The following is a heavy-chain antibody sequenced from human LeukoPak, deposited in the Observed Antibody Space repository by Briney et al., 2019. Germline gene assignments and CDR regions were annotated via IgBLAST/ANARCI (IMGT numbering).Heavy chain of an antibody. V-gene: IGHV1-2*02. CDR3: ARGSMIVVVKYFDY. Sequence: GASVKVSCKASGYTFTGYYMHWVRQAPGQGLEWMGWINPNSGGTNYAQKFQGRVTMTRDTPISTAYMELSRLRSDDTAVYYCARGSMIVVVKYFDYWGQGTLVTVSS. CDR1: GYTFTGYY. D-gene: IGHD3-22*01. CDR2: INPNSGGT. J-gene: IGHJ4*02.